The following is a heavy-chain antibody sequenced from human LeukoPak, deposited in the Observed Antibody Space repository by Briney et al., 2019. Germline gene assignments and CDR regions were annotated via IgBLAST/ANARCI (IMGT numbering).Heavy chain of an antibody. J-gene: IGHJ3*02. Sequence: PSETLSLTCAVYGGSFSGYYWSWIRQPPGKGLEWIGEINHSGSTNYNPSLKSRVTISVDTSKNQFSLKLSSVTAADTAVYYCARHVRVGATHAFDIWGQGTMVTVSS. CDR2: INHSGST. CDR1: GGSFSGYY. CDR3: ARHVRVGATHAFDI. V-gene: IGHV4-34*01. D-gene: IGHD1-26*01.